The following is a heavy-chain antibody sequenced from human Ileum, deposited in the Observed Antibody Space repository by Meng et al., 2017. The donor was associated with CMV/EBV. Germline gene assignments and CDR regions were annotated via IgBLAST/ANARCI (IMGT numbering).Heavy chain of an antibody. J-gene: IGHJ4*02. CDR1: GGSISSRSYY. CDR2: IYYSGST. D-gene: IGHD3-10*01. V-gene: IGHV4-39*07. CDR3: ARVGAMVRGPHFDY. Sequence: QVQLKELRHGLVKPSGTLSLTGVVSGGSISSRSYYWGWIRQSPGKGLEWIGSIYYSGSTYYNPSLKSRVTISVDTSKNQFSLKLSSVTAADTAVYYCARVGAMVRGPHFDYWGQGTLVTVSS.